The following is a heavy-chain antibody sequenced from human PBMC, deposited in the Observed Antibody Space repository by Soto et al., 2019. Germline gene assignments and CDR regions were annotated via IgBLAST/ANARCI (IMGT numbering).Heavy chain of an antibody. CDR1: GGSISSGDYY. J-gene: IGHJ5*02. CDR3: ARRLRWFQNWFDP. V-gene: IGHV4-30-4*01. Sequence: QVQLQESGPGLVEPSQTLSLTCTVSGGSISSGDYYWSWIRQPPGKGLEWIGYISYSGSNYFNPSLKSRVTISVDTAKNQFPLQLSSVTAADTAVYYCARRLRWFQNWFDPWGQGTLVTVSS. D-gene: IGHD4-17*01. CDR2: ISYSGSN.